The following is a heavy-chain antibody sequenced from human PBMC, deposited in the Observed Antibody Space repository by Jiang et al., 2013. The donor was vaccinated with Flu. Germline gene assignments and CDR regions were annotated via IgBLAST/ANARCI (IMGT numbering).Heavy chain of an antibody. J-gene: IGHJ4*02. D-gene: IGHD6-25*01. V-gene: IGHV3-66*01. Sequence: VQLLESGGGLVQPGGSLRLSCTASGFAVSDKYMSWVRQAPGKGLEWVSVIFSGGNRYYADSVKGRFTISRDNSKNTLYLQINSLRAEDTAVYYCARDHESGAIDYWGQGTLVTVSS. CDR1: GFAVSDKY. CDR3: ARDHESGAIDY. CDR2: IFSGGNR.